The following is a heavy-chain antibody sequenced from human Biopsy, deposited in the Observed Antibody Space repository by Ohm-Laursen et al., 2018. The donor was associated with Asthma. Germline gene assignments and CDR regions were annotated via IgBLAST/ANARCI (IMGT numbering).Heavy chain of an antibody. J-gene: IGHJ4*02. Sequence: SVKVSCKASGGSFSNFAFSWVRQAPGHGLEWMGTILTKFDITSYAEKFQGRVTITADKSTSTTYMELNRLRSEDTAVYYWARSYDTDSYPVLVLDYWGQGTLVTVSS. V-gene: IGHV1-69*04. CDR2: ILTKFDIT. CDR3: ARSYDTDSYPVLVLDY. CDR1: GGSFSNFA. D-gene: IGHD3-22*01.